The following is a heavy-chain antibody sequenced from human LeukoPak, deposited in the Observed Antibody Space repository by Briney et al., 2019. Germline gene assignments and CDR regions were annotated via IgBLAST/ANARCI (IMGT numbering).Heavy chain of an antibody. CDR3: ARRYYDILTGYYSPTYYYYMDV. D-gene: IGHD3-9*01. CDR2: MNPNSGNT. Sequence: ASVKVSCKASGYTFTSYDINWVRQATGQGLEWMGWMNPNSGNTGYAQKFQGRVTMTRNTSISTAYMELSSLRSEDTAVYYCARRYYDILTGYYSPTYYYYMDVWGKGTTVTISS. CDR1: GYTFTSYD. J-gene: IGHJ6*03. V-gene: IGHV1-8*01.